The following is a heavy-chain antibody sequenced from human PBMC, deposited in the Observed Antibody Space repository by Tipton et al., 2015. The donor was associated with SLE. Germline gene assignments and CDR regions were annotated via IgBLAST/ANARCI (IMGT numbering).Heavy chain of an antibody. J-gene: IGHJ4*02. CDR3: AKASLEDGSGGYPDY. CDR1: GFTFKNYA. V-gene: IGHV3-23*01. CDR2: VSGGGYT. Sequence: SLRLSCAASGFTFKNYAMTWIRQAPGKGLEWVSSVSGGGYTYYAASVKGRFTISRDNSKNTVSLQMTSLRADDRAVYYCAKASLEDGSGGYPDYWGQGTLVTVSS. D-gene: IGHD6-19*01.